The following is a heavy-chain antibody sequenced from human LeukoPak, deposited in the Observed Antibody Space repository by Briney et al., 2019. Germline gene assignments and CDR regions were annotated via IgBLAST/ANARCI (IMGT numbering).Heavy chain of an antibody. CDR3: ARDGYKGDAFDI. Sequence: SVKVSCKASGGTFRSYAISWVRPAPGQGLDWVGRIIPILGIANYAQKFQGRVTITADKSTSTAYMELSSLRSEDTAVYYCARDGYKGDAFDIWGQGTMVTVSS. CDR1: GGTFRSYA. V-gene: IGHV1-69*04. D-gene: IGHD5-24*01. J-gene: IGHJ3*02. CDR2: IIPILGIA.